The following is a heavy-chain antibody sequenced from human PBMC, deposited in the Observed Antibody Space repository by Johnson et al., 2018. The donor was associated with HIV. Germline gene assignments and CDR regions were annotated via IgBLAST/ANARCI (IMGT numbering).Heavy chain of an antibody. CDR1: GFTFSDSY. CDR2: ISSSGGTI. CDR3: ATIWRNEGRHSFDV. Sequence: QEQLVESGGGLVKPGGSLRLSCAASGFTFSDSYMTWIRQAPGKGLEWVSYISSSGGTIYYADSVRGRFTISRNNAKNSLYFQMNSLRAEDTAVYFCATIWRNEGRHSFDVWGQGTMVAVS. J-gene: IGHJ3*01. V-gene: IGHV3-11*04. D-gene: IGHD1-1*01.